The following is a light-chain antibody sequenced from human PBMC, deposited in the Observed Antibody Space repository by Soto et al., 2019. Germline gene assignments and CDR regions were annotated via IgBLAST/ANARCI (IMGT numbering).Light chain of an antibody. J-gene: IGKJ1*01. Sequence: EVVLTQSPGTLSLSPGERATLSCVASQSVGSSYLAWYQQKPGQAPRLLIYVASTSTTGIPDRFSGSGSGTEYTRTSSSMDPEDFAVYYCQQDINSPWTFGQGTKVEI. CDR3: QQDINSPWT. CDR1: QSVGSSY. V-gene: IGKV3-20*01. CDR2: VAS.